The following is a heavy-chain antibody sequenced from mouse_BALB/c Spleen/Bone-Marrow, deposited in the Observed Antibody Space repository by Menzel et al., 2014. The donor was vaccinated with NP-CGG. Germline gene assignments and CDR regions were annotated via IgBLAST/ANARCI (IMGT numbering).Heavy chain of an antibody. V-gene: IGHV1-4*01. CDR3: AREGLRAWFVY. J-gene: IGHJ3*01. Sequence: QVQLKESGAELARPGASVKMSCKASGYTFTSYTIHWVKQRPGQGLEWIGYINPSSDYTNYNQKFKDKATLTADKSSSTAYMQLSSLTSEDSAVYYCAREGLRAWFVYWGQGTLATVSA. D-gene: IGHD2-4*01. CDR2: INPSSDYT. CDR1: GYTFTSYT.